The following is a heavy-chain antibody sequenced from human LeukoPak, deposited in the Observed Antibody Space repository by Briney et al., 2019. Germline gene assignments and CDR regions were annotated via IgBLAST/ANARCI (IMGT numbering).Heavy chain of an antibody. J-gene: IGHJ4*02. CDR1: GGSISSSSYY. D-gene: IGHD3-22*01. Sequence: SETLSLTCTVSGGSISSSSYYWGWIRQPPGKGLEWIGSIYYSGSTNYNPSLKSRVTMSVDTSKNQFSLKLSSVTAADTAVYYCARDRYYYDSSGYYLFDYWGQGTLVTVSS. CDR3: ARDRYYYDSSGYYLFDY. V-gene: IGHV4-39*07. CDR2: IYYSGST.